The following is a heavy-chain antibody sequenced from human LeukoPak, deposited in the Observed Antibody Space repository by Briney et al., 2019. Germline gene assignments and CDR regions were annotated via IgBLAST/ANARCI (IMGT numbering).Heavy chain of an antibody. D-gene: IGHD5-12*01. Sequence: TGGSLRLSCAASGFTFSSYWMHWVRQVPGEGLVWVSRINSDGSSTTYADSVKGRFTISRDNSNNTLNLKMNSLRVEDTAVYYCARDGRVTGYDFDYWGQGTLVTVSS. CDR1: GFTFSSYW. J-gene: IGHJ4*02. CDR2: INSDGSST. V-gene: IGHV3-74*03. CDR3: ARDGRVTGYDFDY.